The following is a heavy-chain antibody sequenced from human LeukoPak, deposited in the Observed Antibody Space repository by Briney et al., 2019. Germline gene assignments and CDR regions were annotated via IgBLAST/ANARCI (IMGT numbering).Heavy chain of an antibody. D-gene: IGHD3-16*01. CDR1: GFTFSNYA. Sequence: PGGSLRLSCAASGFTFSNYAMTWVRQAPGKGLEWVSVIYSGGSTYYADSVKGRFTISKDNSKNTLYLQMNSLRAEDTAVYYCARDGIFGGRGDVWGKGTTVTVPS. V-gene: IGHV3-66*02. CDR3: ARDGIFGGRGDV. CDR2: IYSGGST. J-gene: IGHJ6*04.